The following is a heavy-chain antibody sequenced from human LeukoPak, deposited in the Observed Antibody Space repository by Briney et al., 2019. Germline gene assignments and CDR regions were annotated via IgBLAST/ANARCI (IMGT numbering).Heavy chain of an antibody. Sequence: SETLSLTCAVYGGSFSGYYWSWIRQPPGKGLEWIGEINHSGSTNYNPSLKSRVTISVDRSKNQFSLKLSSVTAADTAVYYCARVRGPSAFDIWGQGTMVTVSS. J-gene: IGHJ3*02. CDR3: ARVRGPSAFDI. CDR2: INHSGST. V-gene: IGHV4-34*01. D-gene: IGHD3-10*01. CDR1: GGSFSGYY.